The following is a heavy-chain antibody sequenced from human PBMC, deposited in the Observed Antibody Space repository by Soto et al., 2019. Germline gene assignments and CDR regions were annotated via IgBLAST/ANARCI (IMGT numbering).Heavy chain of an antibody. J-gene: IGHJ4*02. V-gene: IGHV3-23*01. D-gene: IGHD6-13*01. CDR1: GFTFGIYA. CDR3: ARVAPEYSSTPRRFDF. Sequence: EVQLLESGGGLVQPGGSLRLSCAASGFTFGIYAMSWVRQAPGKGLEWVSSISGSGGSIYYAHSVKGRFTISRDKTKNTPDLQMNSLRAEDTAVYHCARVAPEYSSTPRRFDFWGQGTLVTVSS. CDR2: ISGSGGSI.